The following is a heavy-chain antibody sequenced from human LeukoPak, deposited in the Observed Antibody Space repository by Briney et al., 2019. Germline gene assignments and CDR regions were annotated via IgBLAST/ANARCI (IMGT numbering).Heavy chain of an antibody. CDR2: IYYSGST. J-gene: IGHJ4*02. V-gene: IGHV4-39*01. D-gene: IGHD3-3*01. CDR3: ARRGAWSGFYDY. CDR1: DGSISSSSYY. Sequence: SETLSLTCTVSDGSISSSSYYWGWIRQPPGKGLEWIGSIYYSGSTYYNPSLKSRVTISVDTSKKQFSLKLSSVTAADTAVYYCARRGAWSGFYDYWGQGTLVTVSS.